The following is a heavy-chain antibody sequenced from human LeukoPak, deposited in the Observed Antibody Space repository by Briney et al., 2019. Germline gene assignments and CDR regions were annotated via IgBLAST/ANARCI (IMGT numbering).Heavy chain of an antibody. CDR1: GESFTDYH. CDR2: ISHDEGT. Sequence: PSETLSPTCGIYGESFTDYHFNWIRQPPGKGLEWIGEISHDEGTNYSPSLKSRVTISLDTSKNQFSLKVTYVTAADTAVYYCARGPDSRKAGYWGPGTLVTVSS. V-gene: IGHV4-34*01. CDR3: ARGPDSRKAGY. J-gene: IGHJ4*02. D-gene: IGHD1-14*01.